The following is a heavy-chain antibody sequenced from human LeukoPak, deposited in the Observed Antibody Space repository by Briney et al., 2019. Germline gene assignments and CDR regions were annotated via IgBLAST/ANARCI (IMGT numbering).Heavy chain of an antibody. CDR2: IYPGDSDT. CDR1: GYSFTSYW. V-gene: IGHV5-51*01. Sequence: GESLKISCKGSGYSFTSYWIGWVRQMPGKGLEWMGIIYPGDSDTRYSPSFQGQVTISADKSISTAYLQWSSLKASDTAMHYCARHPRIAAAEIDYWGQGTLVTVSS. D-gene: IGHD6-13*01. J-gene: IGHJ4*02. CDR3: ARHPRIAAAEIDY.